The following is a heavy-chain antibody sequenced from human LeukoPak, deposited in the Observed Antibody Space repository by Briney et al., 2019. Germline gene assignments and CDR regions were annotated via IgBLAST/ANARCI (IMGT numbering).Heavy chain of an antibody. CDR1: GYTFTSYG. J-gene: IGHJ4*02. D-gene: IGHD2-2*01. CDR2: ISAYNGST. CDR3: ARFVDQVVVPAAHPDQGDFDY. Sequence: GASVKVSCKASGYTFTSYGISWVRQAPGQGLEWMGWISAYNGSTNYAQKLQGRVTMTTDTSTSTAYMELRSLRSDDTAVYYCARFVDQVVVPAAHPDQGDFDYWGQGTLVTVSS. V-gene: IGHV1-18*01.